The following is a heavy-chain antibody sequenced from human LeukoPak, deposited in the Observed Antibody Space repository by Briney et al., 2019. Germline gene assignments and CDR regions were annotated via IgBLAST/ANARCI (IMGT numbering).Heavy chain of an antibody. CDR3: ARDLSPGIAAAGSTN. CDR2: IYYSGST. J-gene: IGHJ4*02. Sequence: PSETLSLTCTVSGDSISSYYWSWIRQPPGKGLEWIGYIYYSGSTNYNPSLKSRVTISVDTSKNQFSLKLSSVTAADTAVYYCARDLSPGIAAAGSTNWGQGTLVTVSS. D-gene: IGHD6-13*01. CDR1: GDSISSYY. V-gene: IGHV4-59*12.